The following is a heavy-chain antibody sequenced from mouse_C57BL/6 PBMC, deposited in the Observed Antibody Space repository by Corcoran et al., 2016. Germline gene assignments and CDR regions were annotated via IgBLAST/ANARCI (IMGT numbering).Heavy chain of an antibody. V-gene: IGHV9-3*01. CDR1: GYTFTTYG. Sequence: QIQLVQSGPELKKPGETVKISCKASGYTFTTYGMSWVKQAPGKGLKWMGWINTYSGVPTYADDFKGRFAFSLETSASTAYLQINNLKNEDTATYFWARWGVTPDWYFDVWGTGTTVTVSS. D-gene: IGHD2-2*01. CDR3: ARWGVTPDWYFDV. CDR2: INTYSGVP. J-gene: IGHJ1*03.